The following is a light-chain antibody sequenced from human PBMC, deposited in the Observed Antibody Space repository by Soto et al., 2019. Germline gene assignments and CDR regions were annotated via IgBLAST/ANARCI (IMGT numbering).Light chain of an antibody. CDR1: QSISSW. V-gene: IGKV1-5*01. Sequence: DIQMTQSPSTLSASVGDRVTITCRASQSISSWLAWYQQKPGKAPKLLIYDASSLESGVPLRFSGSGSGTEFTLTISSLQPDDFATYYCQQYNSYSEWTFGQGTKVEIK. CDR2: DAS. CDR3: QQYNSYSEWT. J-gene: IGKJ1*01.